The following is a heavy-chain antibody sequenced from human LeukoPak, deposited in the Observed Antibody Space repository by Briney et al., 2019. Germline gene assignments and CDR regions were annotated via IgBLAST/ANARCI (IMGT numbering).Heavy chain of an antibody. Sequence: GGPLRLSCAASGFTFSSSGMSWVRQAPGKGLEWVSSISGSGGSTYYADPVKGRFTISRDNSKKTLYLQMNSLGAEDTALYYCAKRAPYFFDYWGQGTLVTVSS. V-gene: IGHV3-23*01. CDR3: AKRAPYFFDY. J-gene: IGHJ4*02. CDR2: ISGSGGST. CDR1: GFTFSSSG.